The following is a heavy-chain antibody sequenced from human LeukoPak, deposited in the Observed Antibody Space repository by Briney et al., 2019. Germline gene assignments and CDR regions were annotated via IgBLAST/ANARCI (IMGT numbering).Heavy chain of an antibody. CDR3: AGYYDSSGLSDY. D-gene: IGHD3-22*01. CDR1: GFTFSSYA. CDR2: ISGSGGST. J-gene: IGHJ4*02. V-gene: IGHV3-23*01. Sequence: GGSLRLSCAASGFTFSSYAMSWVRQAPGKGLEWVSAISGSGGSTYYADSVKGRFTISRDNSKNTLYLQMNSLRAEDTAVYYCAGYYDSSGLSDYWGQGTLVTVPS.